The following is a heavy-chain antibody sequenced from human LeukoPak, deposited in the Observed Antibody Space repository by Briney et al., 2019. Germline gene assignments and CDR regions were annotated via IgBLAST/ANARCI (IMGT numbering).Heavy chain of an antibody. CDR2: IIPIFGTA. D-gene: IGHD3-10*01. J-gene: IGHJ4*02. CDR1: GGTFSSYA. V-gene: IGHV1-69*01. Sequence: ASVKVSCKASGGTFSSYAISWVRQAPGQGLEWMGGIIPIFGTANYAQKFQGRVTITADESTSTAYMELSSLRSEDTAVYYCASSGFPDYGSGSPLKYYFDYWGQGTLVTVSS. CDR3: ASSGFPDYGSGSPLKYYFDY.